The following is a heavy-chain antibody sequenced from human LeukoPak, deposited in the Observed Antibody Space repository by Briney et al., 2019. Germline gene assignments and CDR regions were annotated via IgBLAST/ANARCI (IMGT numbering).Heavy chain of an antibody. V-gene: IGHV5-51*01. CDR1: ADSFTSYW. Sequence: GESLKISCRGSADSFTSYWMGWLGRLPGKGLEWMGIIYPGDSGTRYSPSFQGQVTISADHSISAAHLQWSSLKASDTAMYYCARQGRGYSPYYYYYMDVWGKGTTVTVSS. J-gene: IGHJ6*03. CDR3: ARQGRGYSPYYYYYMDV. CDR2: IYPGDSGT. D-gene: IGHD5-24*01.